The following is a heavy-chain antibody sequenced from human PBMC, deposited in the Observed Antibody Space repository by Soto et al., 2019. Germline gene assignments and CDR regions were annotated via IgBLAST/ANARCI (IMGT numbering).Heavy chain of an antibody. D-gene: IGHD2-2*01. CDR1: GYTFTSYG. CDR2: ISAYNGNT. CDR3: ARKKGYCSSASCYDYYYYGMDV. V-gene: IGHV1-18*01. J-gene: IGHJ6*02. Sequence: ASVKVSCKASGYTFTSYGISWVRQAPGQGLEWMGWISAYNGNTNYAQKLQGRVTMTTDTSTSTAYMELRSLRSDDTAVCYCARKKGYCSSASCYDYYYYGMDVWGQGTTVTVSS.